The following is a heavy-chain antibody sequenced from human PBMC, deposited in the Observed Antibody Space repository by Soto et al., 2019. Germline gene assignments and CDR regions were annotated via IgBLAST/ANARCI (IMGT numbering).Heavy chain of an antibody. D-gene: IGHD6-19*01. J-gene: IGHJ4*02. V-gene: IGHV6-1*01. Sequence: SKPLSLTCAISGDSVSSNTAAWNWIRSSPSRGLEWLGRTYYRSNWRHDYAVSVKSRITVNPDTSKNHFSLQLNSVTPDDTAVYYCARGVAGSGFDLWGQGTLVTVSS. CDR2: TYYRSNWRH. CDR3: ARGVAGSGFDL. CDR1: GDSVSSNTAA.